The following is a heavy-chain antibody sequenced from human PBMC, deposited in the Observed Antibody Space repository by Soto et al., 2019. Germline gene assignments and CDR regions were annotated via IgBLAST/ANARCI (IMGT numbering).Heavy chain of an antibody. Sequence: EVQLVESGGGLVQPGGSLRLSCAASGFSFSSYWMSWVRQAPGKGLEWVANIKQDGSEKYYVDSVKGRFTISRDNAKNSLYLQMHSLRAEDMALYYCARDTVSRLDAFDIWGQGTMVTVSS. CDR3: ARDTVSRLDAFDI. D-gene: IGHD3-16*02. J-gene: IGHJ3*02. CDR1: GFSFSSYW. CDR2: IKQDGSEK. V-gene: IGHV3-7*01.